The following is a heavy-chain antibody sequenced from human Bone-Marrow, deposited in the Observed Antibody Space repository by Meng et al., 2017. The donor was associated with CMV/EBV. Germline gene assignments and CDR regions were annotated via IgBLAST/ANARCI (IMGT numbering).Heavy chain of an antibody. CDR3: ARAMVRGVQRYFDY. D-gene: IGHD3-10*01. Sequence: RLQGPESGPGLVKPSETLSLTCTVSGGSISSSSYYWGWIRQPPGKGLEWIGSIYYSGSTYYNPSLKSRVTISVDTSKNQFSLKLSSVTAADTAVYYCARAMVRGVQRYFDYWGQGTLVTVSS. V-gene: IGHV4-39*06. CDR2: IYYSGST. J-gene: IGHJ4*02. CDR1: GGSISSSSYY.